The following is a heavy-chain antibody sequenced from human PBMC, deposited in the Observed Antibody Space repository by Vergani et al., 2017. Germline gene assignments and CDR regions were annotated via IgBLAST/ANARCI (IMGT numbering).Heavy chain of an antibody. V-gene: IGHV1-3*01. CDR1: GYPFTSYA. CDR2: INAGNGNT. D-gene: IGHD3-22*01. CDR3: AREYYVSSGYSPFFDY. Sequence: QVQLVQSGAEVKKPGASVKVSCKASGYPFTSYAMLWVRQAPGQRLEWMGWINAGNGNTKYSQKFQGRVTITRDTSASTAYVELSSLRSEDTAVYYCAREYYVSSGYSPFFDYWGQGTLVTVSS. J-gene: IGHJ4*02.